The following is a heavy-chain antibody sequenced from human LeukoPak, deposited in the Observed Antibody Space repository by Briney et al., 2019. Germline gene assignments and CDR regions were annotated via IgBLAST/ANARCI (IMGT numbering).Heavy chain of an antibody. V-gene: IGHV3-11*01. CDR1: GFTFRDYF. J-gene: IGHJ3*02. CDR3: ARATYDSSAVDAFDI. Sequence: GGSLRLSCAASGFTFRDYFMSWIRQAPGKGLEWVAYTNTAGNTIYYADSMKGRFTISRDNAKNTLYLQMNTLRAEDTAVYYCARATYDSSAVDAFDIWGQGTMVTVSP. D-gene: IGHD3-22*01. CDR2: TNTAGNTI.